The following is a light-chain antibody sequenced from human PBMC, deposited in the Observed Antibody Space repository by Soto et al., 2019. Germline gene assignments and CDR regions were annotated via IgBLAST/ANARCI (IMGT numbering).Light chain of an antibody. CDR1: QSVSSH. CDR3: QQRDKWPVT. J-gene: IGKJ4*01. CDR2: DAS. Sequence: EVVLTQSPATMSLSLGERATLSCTASQSVSSHLACYQQNPGQAPRLIIYDASNRATGIPARFSGSGSGTDVTLSISSLEPEDLAVYYCQQRDKWPVTFGGGTKVEFK. V-gene: IGKV3-11*01.